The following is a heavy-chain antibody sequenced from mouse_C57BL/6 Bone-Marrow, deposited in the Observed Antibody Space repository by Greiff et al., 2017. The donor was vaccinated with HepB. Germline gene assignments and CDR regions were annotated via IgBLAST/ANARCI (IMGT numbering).Heavy chain of an antibody. V-gene: IGHV1-55*01. Sequence: QVQLQQPGAELVKPGASVKMSCKASGYTFTSYWITWVKQRPGQGLEWIGDIYPGSGSTNYNEKFKSKATLTVDTSSSTAYMQRSSLTSEDSAVYYCARRGGITTDFDYWGQGTTLTVSS. CDR1: GYTFTSYW. CDR3: ARRGGITTDFDY. D-gene: IGHD1-1*01. CDR2: IYPGSGST. J-gene: IGHJ2*01.